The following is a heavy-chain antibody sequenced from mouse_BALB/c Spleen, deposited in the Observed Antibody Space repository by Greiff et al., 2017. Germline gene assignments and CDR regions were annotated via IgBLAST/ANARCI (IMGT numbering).Heavy chain of an antibody. J-gene: IGHJ4*01. CDR2: IWSGGST. CDR3: ARNAGNYVYYYAMDY. V-gene: IGHV2-2*02. D-gene: IGHD2-1*01. CDR1: GFSLTSYG. Sequence: VQLVESGPGLVQPSQSLSITCTVSGFSLTSYGVHWVRQSPGKGLEWLGVIWSGGSTDYNAAFISRLSISKDNSKSQVFFKMNSLQANDTAIYYCARNAGNYVYYYAMDYWGQGTSVTVSS.